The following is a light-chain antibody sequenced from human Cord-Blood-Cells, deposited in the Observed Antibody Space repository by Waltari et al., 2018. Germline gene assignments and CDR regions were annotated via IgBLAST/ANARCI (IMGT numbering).Light chain of an antibody. V-gene: IGKV4-1*01. Sequence: DIVMTQSPDSLAVSLGERATINCKSSQSVLYNSNNKNYLAWYQQKPGQPPKLLIYWASTRESGVPDRFSGSGSGTDFTLTISSLQAEDVAVYYCQQYYSTPYSFGQGTK. CDR1: QSVLYNSNNKNY. CDR3: QQYYSTPYS. J-gene: IGKJ2*03. CDR2: WAS.